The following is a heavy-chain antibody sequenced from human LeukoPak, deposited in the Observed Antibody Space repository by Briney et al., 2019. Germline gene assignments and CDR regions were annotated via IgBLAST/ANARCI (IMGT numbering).Heavy chain of an antibody. CDR2: ISSDSTYM. CDR3: ARLYSSSWYDAFDI. CDR1: GFTFSTYD. D-gene: IGHD6-13*01. V-gene: IGHV3-21*01. J-gene: IGHJ3*02. Sequence: PGGSLRLSCAASGFTFSTYDMNWVRQAPGKGLEWVSAISSDSTYMYYADSVKGRFTISRDNSKNTLYLQMNSLRAEDTAVYYCARLYSSSWYDAFDIWGQGTMVTVSS.